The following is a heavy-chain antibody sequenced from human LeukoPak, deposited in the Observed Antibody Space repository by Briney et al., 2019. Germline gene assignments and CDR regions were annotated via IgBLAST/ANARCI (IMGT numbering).Heavy chain of an antibody. CDR2: MNPNSGNT. J-gene: IGHJ3*02. V-gene: IGHV1-8*03. D-gene: IGHD6-13*01. Sequence: GASVKVSCKTSEYTFTGYYMHWVRQATGQGLEWMGWMNPNSGNTGYAQKFQGRVTITRNTSISTAYMELSSLRSEDTAVYYCARGGGIAAAGHDAFDIWGQGTMVTVSS. CDR1: EYTFTGYY. CDR3: ARGGGIAAAGHDAFDI.